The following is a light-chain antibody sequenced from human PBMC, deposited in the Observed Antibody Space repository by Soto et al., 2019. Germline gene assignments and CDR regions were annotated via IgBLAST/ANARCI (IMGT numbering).Light chain of an antibody. CDR2: EVG. CDR1: SSDVGGYKY. CDR3: SSYTSRSTLYV. J-gene: IGLJ1*01. Sequence: QSALTQPASVSGSPGQSITISCSGTSSDVGGYKYVSWYQQHPGKAPKLMIYEVGNRPSGVSQRFSGSKSGNTASLTISGLQADDEGYYYCSSYTSRSTLYVFGTGTKVTVL. V-gene: IGLV2-14*01.